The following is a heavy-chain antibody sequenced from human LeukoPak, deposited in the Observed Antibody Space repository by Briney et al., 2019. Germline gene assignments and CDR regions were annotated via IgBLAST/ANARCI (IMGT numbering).Heavy chain of an antibody. D-gene: IGHD5-18*01. J-gene: IGHJ4*02. CDR1: GDSISSSTYY. Sequence: SETLSLTCTVSGDSISSSTYYWGWIRQPPGKGLEWIGDIYYSGSTYYNPSLRSRVTISVDTSKNQFSLKLSSVTAADTAVYYCAGVDTAKETFDYWGQGTLVTVSS. CDR2: IYYSGST. CDR3: AGVDTAKETFDY. V-gene: IGHV4-39*07.